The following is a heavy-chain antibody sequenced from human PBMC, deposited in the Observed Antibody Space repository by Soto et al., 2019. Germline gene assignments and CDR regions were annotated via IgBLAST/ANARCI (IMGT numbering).Heavy chain of an antibody. CDR3: GRAYLGPGYSAGKGWFDP. CDR1: GGAVSDYV. CDR2: IIPSFGTA. V-gene: IGHV1-69*06. D-gene: IGHD1-26*01. J-gene: IGHJ5*02. Sequence: QVHLVQSGAEVKKPGTSVRVSCKASGGAVSDYVIAWVRQAPGQGPEWMGGIIPSFGTANYAQTFLGRVTMTADKSTNTAYRELNSLTYEDTAVYYCGRAYLGPGYSAGKGWFDPWGQGTLVTVSS.